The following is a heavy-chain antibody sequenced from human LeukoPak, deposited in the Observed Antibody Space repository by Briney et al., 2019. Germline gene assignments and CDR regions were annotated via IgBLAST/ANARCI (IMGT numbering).Heavy chain of an antibody. CDR1: GFTFSTSA. CDR3: ARVDSYCSGEGCYYYYGMDV. J-gene: IGHJ6*02. CDR2: ISGSGGST. Sequence: GGSLRLSCAASGFTFSTSAMSWVRQAPGKGLEWVSAISGSGGSTYYADSVKGRFTISRDNSKNTLYLQMNSLRAEDTAVYYCARVDSYCSGEGCYYYYGMDVWGQGTTVTVSS. D-gene: IGHD2-15*01. V-gene: IGHV3-23*01.